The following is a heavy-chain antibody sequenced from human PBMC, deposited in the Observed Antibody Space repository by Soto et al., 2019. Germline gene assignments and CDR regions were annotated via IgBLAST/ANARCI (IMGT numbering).Heavy chain of an antibody. Sequence: HPGGSLRLSCAASGFTFSSYAMSWVRQAPGKGLEWVSAISGSGGSTYYADSVKGRFTISRDNSKNTLYLQMNSLRAEDTAVYYCAKLNYYDSSGYLDYWGQGTLVTVSS. CDR2: ISGSGGST. J-gene: IGHJ4*02. CDR1: GFTFSSYA. CDR3: AKLNYYDSSGYLDY. V-gene: IGHV3-23*01. D-gene: IGHD3-22*01.